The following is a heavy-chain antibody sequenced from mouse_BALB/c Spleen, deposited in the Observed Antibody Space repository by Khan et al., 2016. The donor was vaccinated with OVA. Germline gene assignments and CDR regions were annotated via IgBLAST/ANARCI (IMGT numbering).Heavy chain of an antibody. CDR2: LNPNTGDT. D-gene: IGHD1-1*01. V-gene: IGHV1-18*01. CDR3: ARGGYGSPFAY. CDR1: GYTFTDYN. J-gene: IGHJ3*01. Sequence: VQLQQPGPELVKPGASVKIPCKASGYTFTDYNMDWVKQSHGKSLEWIGDLNPNTGDTIYNQKFKGKATLTVDKSSSTAYMDLRSLTSEDTAVYFCARGGYGSPFAYWGQGTLVTVSA.